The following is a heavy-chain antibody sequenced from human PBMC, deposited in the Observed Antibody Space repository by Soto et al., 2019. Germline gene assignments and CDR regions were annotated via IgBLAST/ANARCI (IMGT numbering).Heavy chain of an antibody. CDR2: IIPIFGTA. CDR1: GGTFSSYA. J-gene: IGHJ5*02. CDR3: ARDRGPSSGYYPYWFDP. D-gene: IGHD3-22*01. Sequence: QVQLVQSGAEVKKPGSSVKVSCKASGGTFSSYAITWVRQAPGQGLEWMGGIIPIFGTANYAQKLQGRVTITADEATSTGYMELSSLRSEDTAVYDCARDRGPSSGYYPYWFDPWGQGTLVTVSS. V-gene: IGHV1-69*12.